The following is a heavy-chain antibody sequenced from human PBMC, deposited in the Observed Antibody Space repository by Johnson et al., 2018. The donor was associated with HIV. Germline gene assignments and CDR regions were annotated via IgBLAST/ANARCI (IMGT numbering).Heavy chain of an antibody. V-gene: IGHV3-9*01. CDR3: AKELPVQGDNDAFDI. CDR2: ISWNSGSK. D-gene: IGHD3-16*01. CDR1: GFTFDDYA. J-gene: IGHJ3*02. Sequence: VQLVESGGGLVQPGRSLRLSCAASGFTFDDYAMHWVRQAPGKGLEWVSGISWNSGSKGYAASVKGRFTISRDNATNTLYVQMNSLRTEDTALYYCAKELPVQGDNDAFDIWGQGTMVTVSS.